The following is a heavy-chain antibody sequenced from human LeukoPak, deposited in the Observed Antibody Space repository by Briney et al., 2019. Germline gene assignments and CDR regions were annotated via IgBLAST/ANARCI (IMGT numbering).Heavy chain of an antibody. CDR1: GFTFTSYG. D-gene: IGHD3-22*01. Sequence: GGSLRLSCAASGFTFTSYGMHWVRQAPGKGLEWVSSISSSSSYIYYADSVKGRFTISRDNAKNSLYLQMNSLRAEDTAVYYCARASRFTMTVVIWGQGTMVTVSS. V-gene: IGHV3-21*01. CDR2: ISSSSSYI. CDR3: ARASRFTMTVVI. J-gene: IGHJ3*01.